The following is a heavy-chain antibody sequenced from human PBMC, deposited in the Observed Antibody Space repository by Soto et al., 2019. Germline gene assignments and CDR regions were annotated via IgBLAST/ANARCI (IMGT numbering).Heavy chain of an antibody. CDR3: ARGLVDTAMANFDY. CDR2: INHSGST. CDR1: GGSFSGYY. J-gene: IGHJ4*02. D-gene: IGHD5-18*01. V-gene: IGHV4-34*01. Sequence: SETLSLTCAVYGGSFSGYYWSWIRQPPGKGLEWIGEINHSGSTNYNPSLKSRVAISVDTSKNQFSLKLSSVTAADTAVYYCARGLVDTAMANFDYWGQGNLVTVSS.